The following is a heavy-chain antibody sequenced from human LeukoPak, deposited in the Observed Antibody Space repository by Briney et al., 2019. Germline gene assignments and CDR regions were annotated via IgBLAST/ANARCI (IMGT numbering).Heavy chain of an antibody. J-gene: IGHJ6*02. V-gene: IGHV3-30*04. CDR2: ISYDGSNK. CDR3: ARDLFSGMHDYYYYGMDV. Sequence: GRSLRLSCAASGFTFSSYDMHWVRQAPGKGLEWVAVISYDGSNKYYADSVKGRFTISRDNSKNTLYLQMNSLRAEDTAVYYCARDLFSGMHDYYYYGMDVWGQGTTVTVSS. CDR1: GFTFSSYD. D-gene: IGHD1-26*01.